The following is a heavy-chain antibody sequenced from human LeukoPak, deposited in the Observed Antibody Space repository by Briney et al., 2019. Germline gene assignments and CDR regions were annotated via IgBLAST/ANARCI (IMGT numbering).Heavy chain of an antibody. CDR2: ISSSGSTI. Sequence: PGGSLRLSCAASGFSFSDYYMTWVRQAPGKGLEWVSYISSSGSTIYYADSVKGRFTISRDNAKNSLYLQMNSLRAEDTAVYYCARAGSGRSPDWFDPWGQGTLVTVSS. CDR1: GFSFSDYY. D-gene: IGHD1-26*01. CDR3: ARAGSGRSPDWFDP. V-gene: IGHV3-11*04. J-gene: IGHJ5*02.